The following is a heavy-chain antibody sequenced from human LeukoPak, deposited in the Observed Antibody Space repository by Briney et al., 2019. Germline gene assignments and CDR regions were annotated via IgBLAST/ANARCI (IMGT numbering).Heavy chain of an antibody. D-gene: IGHD2-15*01. J-gene: IGHJ6*03. V-gene: IGHV3-21*01. Sequence: GGSLRLSCAASGFTLSYHSMNWVRQAPGKGLEWVSFISSSSSYIYYTDSVKGRFTISRDNAKNSLHLQMNSLRAEDTAVYYCVTALGPSPGWYYYMDVWGKGITVTVSS. CDR2: ISSSSSYI. CDR1: GFTLSYHS. CDR3: VTALGPSPGWYYYMDV.